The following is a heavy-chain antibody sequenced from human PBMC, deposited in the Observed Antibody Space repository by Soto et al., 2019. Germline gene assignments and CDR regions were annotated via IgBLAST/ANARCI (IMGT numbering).Heavy chain of an antibody. Sequence: PGESLKISCAASGFTFDYYWMHWVRQAPGKGLVWVSRVHSGGSTYYADSVKGRFTISRDNSKNTLYLQMNSLRAEDTAVYYCARDGDSSGYWGDAFDIWGQGTMVTVSS. CDR2: VHSGGST. CDR1: GFTFDYYW. D-gene: IGHD3-22*01. CDR3: ARDGDSSGYWGDAFDI. J-gene: IGHJ3*02. V-gene: IGHV3-66*01.